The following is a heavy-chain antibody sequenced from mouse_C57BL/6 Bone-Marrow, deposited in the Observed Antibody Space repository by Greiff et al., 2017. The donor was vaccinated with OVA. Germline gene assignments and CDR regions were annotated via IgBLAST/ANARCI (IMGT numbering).Heavy chain of an antibody. CDR3: ARSENYFYAMDY. J-gene: IGHJ4*01. CDR2: IYPGSGST. V-gene: IGHV1-55*01. CDR1: GYTFTSYW. Sequence: QVQLQQPGAELVKPGASVKMSCKASGYTFTSYWITWVKQRPGQGLEWIGDIYPGSGSTNYNEKFKSKATRTVDTSSSTAYMQLSSLTSEDSAVYYCARSENYFYAMDYWGQGTSVTVSS. D-gene: IGHD1-1*01.